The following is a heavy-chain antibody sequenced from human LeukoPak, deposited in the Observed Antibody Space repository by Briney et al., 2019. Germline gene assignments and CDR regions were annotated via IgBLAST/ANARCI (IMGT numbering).Heavy chain of an antibody. CDR1: GFTFSSHW. J-gene: IGHJ5*02. CDR3: VRGRGSYGWFDP. D-gene: IGHD3-10*01. CDR2: INSDGSSI. Sequence: PGGSLRLSCAASGFTFSSHWMHWVRQAPGKGLVWVSRINSDGSSISYADSVKGRFTISRDDAKNTVDLQMNSLRGEDTAVYYCVRGRGSYGWFDPWGQGTLVTVSS. V-gene: IGHV3-74*01.